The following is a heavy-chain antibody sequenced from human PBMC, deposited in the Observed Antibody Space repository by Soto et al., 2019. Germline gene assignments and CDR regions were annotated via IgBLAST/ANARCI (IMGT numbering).Heavy chain of an antibody. CDR2: ISSSSDYI. CDR3: ARRYCSGGSRDSHLDY. CDR1: GFTFISYS. V-gene: IGHV3-21*01. Sequence: GGSLRLSCAASGFTFISYSMFWVRQAPGKGLEWVSSISSSSDYIFYADSVKGRFTISRDNAKHSLYLQMNSLRAEDTAVYYCARRYCSGGSRDSHLDYWGQGTLVTVS. D-gene: IGHD2-15*01. J-gene: IGHJ4*02.